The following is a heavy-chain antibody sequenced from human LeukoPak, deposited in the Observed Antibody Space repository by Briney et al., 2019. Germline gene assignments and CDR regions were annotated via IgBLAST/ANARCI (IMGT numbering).Heavy chain of an antibody. CDR2: INAGNGNT. D-gene: IGHD6-13*01. Sequence: ASVKVSCKASGYTFTSYAMHWVRQAPGQRLEWMGWINAGNGNTEYSQKFQGRVTITRDTSASTAYMELSSLRSEDTAVYYCARYREWIAAAGTGDYFDYWGQGTLVTVSS. J-gene: IGHJ4*02. CDR1: GYTFTSYA. V-gene: IGHV1-3*01. CDR3: ARYREWIAAAGTGDYFDY.